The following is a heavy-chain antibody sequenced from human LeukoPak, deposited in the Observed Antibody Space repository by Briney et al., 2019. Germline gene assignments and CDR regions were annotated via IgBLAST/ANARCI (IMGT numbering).Heavy chain of an antibody. Sequence: GGSLRLSCAASGFIFSSYAMHWVRQAPGKGLEWVAVISYDGSNTDYADSVKGRFTISRDNSKNTLYLQMNSLRAEDTAVYYCAKFPYYGDYINVRYYFDYCGQGTLVTVSS. J-gene: IGHJ4*02. CDR2: ISYDGSNT. V-gene: IGHV3-30-3*02. D-gene: IGHD4-17*01. CDR3: AKFPYYGDYINVRYYFDY. CDR1: GFIFSSYA.